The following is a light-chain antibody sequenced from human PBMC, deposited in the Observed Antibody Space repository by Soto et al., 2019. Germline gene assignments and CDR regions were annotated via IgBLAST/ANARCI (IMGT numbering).Light chain of an antibody. Sequence: DIQMTQSPASLSASIGDRVIITCRASQSISNYLNWYQHKPGRAPQFLIYAASSLQSGVPSRFSGTGSGTDFTLTISSLQREDFATYFCQQSFSSSWTFGQGTKV. CDR1: QSISNY. J-gene: IGKJ1*01. V-gene: IGKV1-39*01. CDR3: QQSFSSSWT. CDR2: AAS.